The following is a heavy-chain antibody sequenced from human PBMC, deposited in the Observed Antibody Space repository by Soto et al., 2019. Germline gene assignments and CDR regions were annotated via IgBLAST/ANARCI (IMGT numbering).Heavy chain of an antibody. CDR1: GYIFTGYY. V-gene: IGHV1-2*02. J-gene: IGHJ5*02. CDR3: ARDVPSGSYNWFDP. CDR2: INPNSGGT. Sequence: QVQLVQSGAEVKKPGASVRVSCKASGYIFTGYYMHWVRQAPGQGLEWMGWINPNSGGTNYAQKFQGRVTMTRDTTISTAYMELSRLRSDDTAVYYCARDVPSGSYNWFDPWGQGTLVTVSS. D-gene: IGHD1-26*01.